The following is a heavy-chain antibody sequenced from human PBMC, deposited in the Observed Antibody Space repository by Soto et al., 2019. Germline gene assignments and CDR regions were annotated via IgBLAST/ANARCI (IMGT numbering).Heavy chain of an antibody. CDR2: ISYDGVNQ. J-gene: IGHJ3*02. CDR1: GFTFNAYA. CDR3: ARTRGYSYGVEGYDAFEI. D-gene: IGHD5-18*01. Sequence: QVQLVESGGGAVQPGRSLRLSCAAFGFTFNAYAMHWVRQAPGKGLEWVTYISYDGVNQYYADSVKGRFTVSRDNSKKTLYLQMTSLRTEDTAIYYCARTRGYSYGVEGYDAFEIWGQGTMVTVSS. V-gene: IGHV3-30*04.